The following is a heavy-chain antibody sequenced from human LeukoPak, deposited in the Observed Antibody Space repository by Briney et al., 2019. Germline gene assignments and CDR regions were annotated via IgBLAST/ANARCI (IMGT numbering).Heavy chain of an antibody. V-gene: IGHV3-21*01. Sequence: PGGSLRLSCAASGFTFSSYSMNWVRQAPGKGLEWVSSISGSSSYINYADSVKGRFTISRDNAKNTLYLQMNSLRAEDTAVYYCARVSCDYTTCKYPFDYWGQGTLVTVSS. J-gene: IGHJ4*02. CDR2: ISGSSSYI. CDR3: ARVSCDYTTCKYPFDY. CDR1: GFTFSSYS. D-gene: IGHD3-3*01.